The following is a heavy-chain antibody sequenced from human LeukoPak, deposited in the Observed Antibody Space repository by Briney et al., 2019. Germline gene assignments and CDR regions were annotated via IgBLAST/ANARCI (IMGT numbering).Heavy chain of an antibody. D-gene: IGHD1-26*01. J-gene: IGHJ4*02. V-gene: IGHV3-74*01. CDR3: VKVRGRARVGYFDY. CDR1: GFTFSIYG. Sequence: PGGSLRLSCAACGFTFSIYGMHWVRRAPGRGLVWVSRIKKEGSVTDNAESVKGQFSIARDNATNTLYLQMNSLRVEDTAIYYCVKVRGRARVGYFDYWGQGTLVTVSS. CDR2: IKKEGSVT.